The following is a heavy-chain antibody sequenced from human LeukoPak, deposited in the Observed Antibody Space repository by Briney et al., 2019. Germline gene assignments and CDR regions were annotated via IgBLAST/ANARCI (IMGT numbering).Heavy chain of an antibody. J-gene: IGHJ6*03. CDR2: MNPNSGNT. Sequence: ASVKVSCKASGYTFTSYDINWVRQATGQGLEWMGWMNPNSGNTGYAQKFQGRVTTTRNTSISTAYMELSSLRSEDTAVYYCARLKLDYYYYYYMDVWGKGTTVTISS. V-gene: IGHV1-8*01. CDR1: GYTFTSYD. CDR3: ARLKLDYYYYYYMDV.